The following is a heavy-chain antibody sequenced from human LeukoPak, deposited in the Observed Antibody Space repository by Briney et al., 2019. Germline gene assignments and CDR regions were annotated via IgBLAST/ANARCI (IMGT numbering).Heavy chain of an antibody. Sequence: GGSLRLSCVASGFTFSSYWMSWVRQAPGEGLEWVAYIRDDGGEIYYVDSVKGRFTISRDNAKSSLFLQMNSLRAEDAAVYYCARDKPRGSYYGSIFDSWGQGTLVTVSS. J-gene: IGHJ4*02. CDR3: ARDKPRGSYYGSIFDS. D-gene: IGHD1-26*01. CDR2: IRDDGGEI. V-gene: IGHV3-7*01. CDR1: GFTFSSYW.